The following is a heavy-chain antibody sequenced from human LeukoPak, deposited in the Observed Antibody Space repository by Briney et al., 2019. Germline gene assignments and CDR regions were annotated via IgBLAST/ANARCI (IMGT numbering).Heavy chain of an antibody. Sequence: ASVKVSCKASGYTFTSYGISWVRQAPGQGLEWMGWISAYNGNTNYAQKLQGRVTMTTDTSTSTAYMELSRLRSDDTAVYYCASGGYSYVSPRNWFDPWGQGTLVTVSS. V-gene: IGHV1-18*01. J-gene: IGHJ5*02. D-gene: IGHD5-18*01. CDR1: GYTFTSYG. CDR3: ASGGYSYVSPRNWFDP. CDR2: ISAYNGNT.